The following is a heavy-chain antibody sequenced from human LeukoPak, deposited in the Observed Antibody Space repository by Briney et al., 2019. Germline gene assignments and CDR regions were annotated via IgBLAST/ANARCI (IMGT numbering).Heavy chain of an antibody. Sequence: GGSLRLSCAASGLTFSSYAMSWVRQAPGKGLEWVSAISGSGGSTYYADSVKGRFTISRDNSKNTLYLQMNSLRAEDTAVYYCASLDYGDYAYYFDYWGQGTLVTVSS. CDR2: ISGSGGST. V-gene: IGHV3-23*01. J-gene: IGHJ4*02. CDR3: ASLDYGDYAYYFDY. D-gene: IGHD4-17*01. CDR1: GLTFSSYA.